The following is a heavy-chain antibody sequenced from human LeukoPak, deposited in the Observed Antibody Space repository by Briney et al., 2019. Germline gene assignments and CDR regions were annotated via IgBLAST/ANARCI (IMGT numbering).Heavy chain of an antibody. CDR1: GFTFSSYG. J-gene: IGHJ6*03. V-gene: IGHV3-30*02. Sequence: TGGSLRLSCAASGFTFSSYGMHWVRQAPGKGLEWVAFIRYDGSNKYYADSVKGRFTISRDNSKNTLYLQMNSLRAEDTAVYYCASYTREYSSSYYYYYYMDVWGKGTTVTVSS. CDR2: IRYDGSNK. D-gene: IGHD6-6*01. CDR3: ASYTREYSSSYYYYYYMDV.